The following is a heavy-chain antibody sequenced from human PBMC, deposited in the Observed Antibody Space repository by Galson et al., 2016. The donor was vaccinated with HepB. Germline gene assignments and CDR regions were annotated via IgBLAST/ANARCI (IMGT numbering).Heavy chain of an antibody. V-gene: IGHV1-46*01. CDR1: GYTFTSYY. J-gene: IGHJ3*02. CDR2: INPRGGGT. Sequence: SVKVSCKASGYTFTSYYVNWVRQAPGQGLEWMGAINPRGGGTTYAQKFQGRVTIAADEYRNTVYMELNSLRSDDTAVYYCAKGLLGVSGAFDIWGQGTMVTVSS. D-gene: IGHD1-26*01. CDR3: AKGLLGVSGAFDI.